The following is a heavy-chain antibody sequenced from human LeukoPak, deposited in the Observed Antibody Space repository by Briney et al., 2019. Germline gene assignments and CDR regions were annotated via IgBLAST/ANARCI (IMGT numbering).Heavy chain of an antibody. CDR2: IKSKSDGGTT. V-gene: IGHV3-15*01. D-gene: IGHD1-26*01. Sequence: GGPLRLSCAASGFTFSNAWMSWVRQAPGKGLDWVGRIKSKSDGGTTDYAAPVKGRFTLSRDDSKNTLYLQMNSLKTEDTAVYYCTTPLAMGIDYWGQGTLVTVSS. CDR1: GFTFSNAW. J-gene: IGHJ4*02. CDR3: TTPLAMGIDY.